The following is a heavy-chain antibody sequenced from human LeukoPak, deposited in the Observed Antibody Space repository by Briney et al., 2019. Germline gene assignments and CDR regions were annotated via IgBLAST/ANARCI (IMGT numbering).Heavy chain of an antibody. J-gene: IGHJ4*02. D-gene: IGHD2-15*01. Sequence: HPGGSLRLSCAASGFTFNTHWMRWVRQAPGKGLVWVSGINSDGSSTSYADSVKGRFTISRDNAKNTLFLQMNSLRAEDTAVYYCARVAYSYGLLDYWGQGTLVTVSS. CDR3: ARVAYSYGLLDY. CDR1: GFTFNTHW. V-gene: IGHV3-74*01. CDR2: INSDGSST.